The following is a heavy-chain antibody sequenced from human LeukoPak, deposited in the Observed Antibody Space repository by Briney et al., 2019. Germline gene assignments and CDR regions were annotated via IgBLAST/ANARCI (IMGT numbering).Heavy chain of an antibody. J-gene: IGHJ4*02. D-gene: IGHD3-3*02. CDR1: GFTVSSNY. CDR2: IYSGGST. V-gene: IGHV3-66*01. CDR3: ARDITSLSNPIG. Sequence: PGGSLRLSCAASGFTVSSNYMSWVRQAPGKGLEWVSVIYSGGSTYYADSVKGRFTTSRDNSKNTLYLQMNSLRAEDTAVYYCARDITSLSNPIGRGQGTLVTVSS.